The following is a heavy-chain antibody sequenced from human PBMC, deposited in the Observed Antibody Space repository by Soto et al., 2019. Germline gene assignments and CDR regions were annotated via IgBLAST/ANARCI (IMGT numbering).Heavy chain of an antibody. Sequence: QITLKESGPTLVRPTQTPTLTCTFSGFSLSTTGVAVAWIRQPPGEALDWLALIYWDDDKRYTSSLKSRLTITKDTSRDPVVLEMTNSDPMDTATYFCAHRQRGPRDFWGPGILVTVSS. CDR1: GFSLSTTGVA. CDR2: IYWDDDK. CDR3: AHRQRGPRDF. V-gene: IGHV2-5*02. J-gene: IGHJ4*02. D-gene: IGHD5-12*01.